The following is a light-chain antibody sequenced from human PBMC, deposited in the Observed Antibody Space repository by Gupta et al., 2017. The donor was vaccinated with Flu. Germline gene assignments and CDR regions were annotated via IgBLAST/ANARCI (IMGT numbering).Light chain of an antibody. CDR2: DAS. V-gene: IGKV1-9*01. CDR1: QGISSY. Sequence: DIQLTKSPSFLSASVGDRVTITFRASQGISSYLAWYQQKPGKAPKLLIYDASTRQSGVPSRFSGSGSGTEFTLTISRLQPEDFASYYCQQLNSSLFAFGHGTHVDIK. J-gene: IGKJ3*01. CDR3: QQLNSSLFA.